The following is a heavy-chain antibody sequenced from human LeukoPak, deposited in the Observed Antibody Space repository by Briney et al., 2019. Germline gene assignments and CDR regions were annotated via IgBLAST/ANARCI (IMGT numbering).Heavy chain of an antibody. Sequence: TGGSLRLSCAASGFTFSGHSVNWVRQAPGKGLEWVSSISSGSSYIFYADSVKGRFTISRDNAKNSVYLQMNNLRGDDTAVYYCARASQVDDYYDSAVQDAMDLWGQGTMVIVSS. J-gene: IGHJ3*01. CDR2: ISSGSSYI. CDR1: GFTFSGHS. D-gene: IGHD3-22*01. CDR3: ARASQVDDYYDSAVQDAMDL. V-gene: IGHV3-21*01.